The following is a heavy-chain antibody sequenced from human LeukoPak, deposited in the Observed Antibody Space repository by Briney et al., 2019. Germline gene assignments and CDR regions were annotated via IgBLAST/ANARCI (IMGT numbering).Heavy chain of an antibody. CDR3: ARDSREMAADY. J-gene: IGHJ4*02. CDR2: ISAYNGNT. D-gene: IGHD5-24*01. Sequence: ASVKVSCKASGYSFSNFHINWVRQASGQGLEWMGWISAYNGNTNYAQKLQGRVTMTTDTSTSTAYMELRSLRSDDTAVYYCARDSREMAADYWGQGTLVTVSS. CDR1: GYSFSNFH. V-gene: IGHV1-18*01.